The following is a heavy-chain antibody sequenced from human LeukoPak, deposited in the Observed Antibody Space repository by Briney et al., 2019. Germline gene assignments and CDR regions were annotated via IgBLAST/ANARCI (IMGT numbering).Heavy chain of an antibody. V-gene: IGHV3-30*18. J-gene: IGHJ4*02. CDR1: GFRFSSYG. CDR3: AKEIYYDSSAFFDY. Sequence: GRSLRLSCAASGFRFSSYGIHWVRQAPGKGLEGVAVIGYDGSNKYYADSVKGRFTISRDNSKNTLYLQMNSLRTEDTAVYFCAKEIYYDSSAFFDYWGQGTLVTVSS. D-gene: IGHD3-22*01. CDR2: IGYDGSNK.